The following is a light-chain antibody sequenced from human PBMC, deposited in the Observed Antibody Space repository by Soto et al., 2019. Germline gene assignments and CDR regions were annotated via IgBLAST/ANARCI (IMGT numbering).Light chain of an antibody. Sequence: QSALTQPASVSGSPGQSITISCNGTSSDIGSYDLLSWYQQHPGKAPKLMIYEVTKRPAGVSDRFSGSKSANTASLTISGLQVADEADYYCCSFGSSATIFGGGTKVTVL. CDR3: CSFGSSATI. CDR2: EVT. J-gene: IGLJ2*01. CDR1: SSDIGSYDL. V-gene: IGLV2-23*02.